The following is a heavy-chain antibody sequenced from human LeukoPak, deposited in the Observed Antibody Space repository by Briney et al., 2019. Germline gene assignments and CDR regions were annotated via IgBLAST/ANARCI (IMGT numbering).Heavy chain of an antibody. V-gene: IGHV1-3*01. CDR1: GYTFTSYA. Sequence: GASVKVSCKASGYTFTSYAMHWVRQAPGQGLEWMGWINAGNGNTKYSQKFQGRVTITRDTSASTAYMELSSLRSEDTAVYYCARDNTAMASFDYWGQGTLVTVSS. D-gene: IGHD5-18*01. J-gene: IGHJ4*02. CDR3: ARDNTAMASFDY. CDR2: INAGNGNT.